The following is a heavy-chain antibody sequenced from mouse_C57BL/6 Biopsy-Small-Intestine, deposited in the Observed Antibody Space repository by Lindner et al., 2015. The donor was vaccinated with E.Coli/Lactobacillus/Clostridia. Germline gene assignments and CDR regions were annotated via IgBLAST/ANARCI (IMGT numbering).Heavy chain of an antibody. CDR1: GFTFSNYA. V-gene: IGHV5-4*01. J-gene: IGHJ3*01. CDR2: ISDGGIYT. CDR3: TRDDWDVGFAY. Sequence: VQLQEVWGGLVKPGGSLKLSCAASGFTFSNYAMSWVRQTPEKRLEWVATISDGGIYTYYPDSVKGRFTISRDNAKNNLYLQMSHLKSEDTAMYYCTRDDWDVGFAYWGQGTLVTVSA. D-gene: IGHD4-1*01.